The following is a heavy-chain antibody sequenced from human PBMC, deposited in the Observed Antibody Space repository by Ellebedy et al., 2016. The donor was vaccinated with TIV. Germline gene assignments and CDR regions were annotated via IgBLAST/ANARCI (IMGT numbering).Heavy chain of an antibody. CDR2: ISGSGGST. Sequence: GGSLRLSXAASGFTFSSYAMSWARQAPGKGLEWVSAISGSGGSTYYADSVKGRFTISRDNSKNTLYLQMNSLRAEDTAVYYCADYCSGGSCYLGPSGYYYGMDVWGQGTTVTVSS. D-gene: IGHD2-15*01. J-gene: IGHJ6*02. CDR1: GFTFSSYA. CDR3: ADYCSGGSCYLGPSGYYYGMDV. V-gene: IGHV3-23*01.